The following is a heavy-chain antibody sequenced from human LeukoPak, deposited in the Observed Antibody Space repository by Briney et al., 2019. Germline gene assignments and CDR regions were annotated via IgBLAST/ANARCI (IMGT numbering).Heavy chain of an antibody. CDR3: ALSSGYLFDY. J-gene: IGHJ4*02. D-gene: IGHD3-22*01. Sequence: GGSLRLSCAASGFTFSSYSMNWVRQAPGKGLEWVSSISSSSSYIYYADSVKGRFTISRDNAKNSLYLQRNSLRAEDTAVYYCALSSGYLFDYWGQGTLVTVSS. CDR2: ISSSSSYI. CDR1: GFTFSSYS. V-gene: IGHV3-21*01.